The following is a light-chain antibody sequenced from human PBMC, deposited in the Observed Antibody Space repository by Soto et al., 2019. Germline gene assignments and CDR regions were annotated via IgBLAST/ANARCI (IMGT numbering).Light chain of an antibody. CDR1: SSDFGNYNL. Sequence: QSALTQPASVSGSPGQSITISCTGTSSDFGNYNLVSWYQQHPGKVPKLILFEVNKRPSGVSGLFSGSKSGNTASLKISGLQAEDEAYYYCFSFTSSNNHVFCTGTKLTVL. V-gene: IGLV2-23*02. CDR3: FSFTSSNNHV. CDR2: EVN. J-gene: IGLJ1*01.